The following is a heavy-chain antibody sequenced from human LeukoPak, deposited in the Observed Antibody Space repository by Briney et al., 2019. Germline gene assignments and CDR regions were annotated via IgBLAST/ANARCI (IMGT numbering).Heavy chain of an antibody. D-gene: IGHD4-17*01. CDR2: ISGSGGST. Sequence: GGSLRLSCAASAFSFSSYAMSWVRQAPGKGLEWVSAISGSGGSTYYADSVKGRFTISRDNSKNTLYLHMNSLRAEDTAVHYCAKDGDYGFPDAFDIWGQGTMVTVSS. CDR3: AKDGDYGFPDAFDI. V-gene: IGHV3-23*01. J-gene: IGHJ3*02. CDR1: AFSFSSYA.